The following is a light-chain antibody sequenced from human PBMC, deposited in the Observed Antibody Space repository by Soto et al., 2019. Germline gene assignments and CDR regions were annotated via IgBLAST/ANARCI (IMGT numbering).Light chain of an antibody. J-gene: IGLJ2*01. Sequence: QSVLTQPPSVSAAPGQKVTIPCSGSSSNIGNNYVSWYQQLPGTAPKLLIYDNDNRPSGIPDRFSGSKSGTSATLGITGLQTGDEADYYCGTWDSSLSAGVFXGGTKGTV. V-gene: IGLV1-51*01. CDR2: DND. CDR1: SSNIGNNY. CDR3: GTWDSSLSAGV.